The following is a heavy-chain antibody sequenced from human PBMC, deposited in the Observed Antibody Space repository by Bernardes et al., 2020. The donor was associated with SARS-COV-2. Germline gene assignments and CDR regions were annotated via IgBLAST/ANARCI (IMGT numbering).Heavy chain of an antibody. D-gene: IGHD6-13*01. V-gene: IGHV4-31*03. CDR3: ARVKQLSSDDYYYYGMGV. J-gene: IGHJ6*02. CDR2: IYYSGST. CDR1: GGSISSGGYY. Sequence: SETLSLTCTVSGGSISSGGYYWSWIRQHPGKGLEWIGYIYYSGSTYYNPSLKSRVTISVDTSKNQFSLKLSSVTAADTAVYYCARVKQLSSDDYYYYGMGVWCQGTTVTVSS.